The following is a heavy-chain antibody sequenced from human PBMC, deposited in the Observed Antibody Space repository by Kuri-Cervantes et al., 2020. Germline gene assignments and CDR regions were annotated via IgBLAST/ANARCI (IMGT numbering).Heavy chain of an antibody. D-gene: IGHD2-21*02. CDR3: ARILERAYCVGDCYYGFDP. CDR1: GLSLSTSGMC. J-gene: IGHJ5*02. Sequence: SGPTLVKPTQTLTLTCTLSGLSLSTSGMCASWIRQPPGKALEWLARIDWDDDKYYSTSLKTRLNISKDTSKTQVFLTMTNMDPVDTATYYCARILERAYCVGDCYYGFDPWGQGTLVTVSS. V-gene: IGHV2-70*11. CDR2: IDWDDDK.